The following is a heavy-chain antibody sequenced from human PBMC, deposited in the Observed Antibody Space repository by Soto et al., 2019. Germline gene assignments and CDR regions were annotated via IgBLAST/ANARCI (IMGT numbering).Heavy chain of an antibody. CDR3: ARSGYDYWSGPVPSADY. CDR1: GGSINNYW. D-gene: IGHD3-3*01. Sequence: SETLSLTCTVSGGSINNYWWSWIRQAADKRLEWIGRLHSTGATNYNPSLRSRVTMSVDKSKNQFSLKLSSVTTADTAVYYCARSGYDYWSGPVPSADYWGRGTLVTVSS. J-gene: IGHJ4*02. V-gene: IGHV4-4*07. CDR2: LHSTGAT.